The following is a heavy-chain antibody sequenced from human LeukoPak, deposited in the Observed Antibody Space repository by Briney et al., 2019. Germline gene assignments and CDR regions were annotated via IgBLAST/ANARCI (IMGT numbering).Heavy chain of an antibody. V-gene: IGHV3-53*01. Sequence: GGSLRLSCAASGFTVSSNYMSWVRHAPGKELEWVSVVHSGGRTYYADSVKGRFTISRDNSKNTLYLQMNSLRAEDTAVYYCWLHYGMDVWGQGTTVTVSS. J-gene: IGHJ6*02. CDR1: GFTVSSNY. CDR2: VHSGGRT. CDR3: WLHYGMDV. D-gene: IGHD5-12*01.